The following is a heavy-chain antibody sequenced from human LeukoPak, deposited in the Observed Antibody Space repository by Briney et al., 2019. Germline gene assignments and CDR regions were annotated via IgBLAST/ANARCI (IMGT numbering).Heavy chain of an antibody. Sequence: GGSLRLSCSASGFTFSSYTMTWVRQAPGKGLKWVSTITTGDGNTYYADSVKGRFTVSRDDSKNTLYLQMNSLRAEDTAVYYCAKDGGLWVSAHWGDSWGRGTLVTVSS. D-gene: IGHD7-27*01. CDR2: ITTGDGNT. CDR3: AKDGGLWVSAHWGDS. J-gene: IGHJ4*02. CDR1: GFTFSSYT. V-gene: IGHV3-23*01.